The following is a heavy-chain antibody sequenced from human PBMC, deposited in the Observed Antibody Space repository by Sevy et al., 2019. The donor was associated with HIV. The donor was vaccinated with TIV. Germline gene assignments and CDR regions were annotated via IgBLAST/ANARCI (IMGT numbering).Heavy chain of an antibody. CDR1: GFTFSRFP. J-gene: IGHJ3*02. Sequence: GGSLRLSCAASGFTFSRFPMHWVRQTPGKGLEYVSGINTSGRDTYYANSVKGRFTISRDNSKNTLYLQMGSLRTEDMAAYYGVREPYSGSGGSFDMWGQATMVTVSS. CDR3: VREPYSGSGGSFDM. CDR2: INTSGRDT. V-gene: IGHV3-64*01. D-gene: IGHD1-26*01.